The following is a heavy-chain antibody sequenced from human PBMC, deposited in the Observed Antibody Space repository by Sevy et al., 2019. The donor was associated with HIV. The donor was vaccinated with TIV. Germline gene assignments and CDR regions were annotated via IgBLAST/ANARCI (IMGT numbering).Heavy chain of an antibody. CDR3: AKGYSYGHDY. J-gene: IGHJ4*02. CDR1: GFTFSSYG. D-gene: IGHD5-18*01. CDR2: ISYDGSNK. V-gene: IGHV3-30*18. Sequence: GGSLRLSCAASGFTFSSYGMHWVRQAPGKGLEWVAVISYDGSNKYYADSVKGRFTISRDNSKNTLYLQMNSLRAEDTAVYYCAKGYSYGHDYWGQRTLVTVSS.